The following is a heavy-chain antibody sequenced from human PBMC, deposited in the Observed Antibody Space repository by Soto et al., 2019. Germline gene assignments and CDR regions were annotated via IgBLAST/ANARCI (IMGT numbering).Heavy chain of an antibody. CDR2: IYSGGST. V-gene: IGHV3-66*04. CDR1: GVTVSSNY. J-gene: IGHJ4*02. CDR3: ARHGYNYRGGYVDY. D-gene: IGHD5-18*01. Sequence: VQLVESGGGLVQPGGSLRLSCAASGVTVSSNYMSWVRQAPGKGLEWVSVIYSGGSTYYADSVNGRFTISRDNSKNTLYLQMNSLRAEDTAVSYCARHGYNYRGGYVDYWGQGTLVTVSS.